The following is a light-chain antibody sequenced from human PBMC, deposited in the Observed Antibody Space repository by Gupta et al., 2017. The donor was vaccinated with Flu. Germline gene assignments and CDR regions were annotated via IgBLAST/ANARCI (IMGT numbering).Light chain of an antibody. CDR3: QQYDTWPTMT. Sequence: EILLAQSPATLSVSPGERATLSCRASQSVGRNVAWYQQKPGQAPRLLIYGASTRATGIPARFSGSGSGTEFTLTISRLQSEDFAVYYWQQYDTWPTMTFGGGTKVEIK. V-gene: IGKV3-15*01. CDR1: QSVGRN. J-gene: IGKJ4*01. CDR2: GAS.